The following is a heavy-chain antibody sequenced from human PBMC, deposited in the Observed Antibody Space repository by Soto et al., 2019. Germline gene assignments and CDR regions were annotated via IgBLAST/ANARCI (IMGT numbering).Heavy chain of an antibody. J-gene: IGHJ6*02. Sequence: EVQLVESGGGLVKPGGSLRLSCAASGFTFSSYSMNWFRQATGEGLEWVSSIRSSSSYIYYEGSVKGRFTISRDNAKNSLYLKMNSLRAEDTAVYYCARDLRLEMATNAYGMDVWGQGTTVTVSS. CDR1: GFTFSSYS. CDR2: IRSSSSYI. CDR3: ARDLRLEMATNAYGMDV. D-gene: IGHD5-12*01. V-gene: IGHV3-21*01.